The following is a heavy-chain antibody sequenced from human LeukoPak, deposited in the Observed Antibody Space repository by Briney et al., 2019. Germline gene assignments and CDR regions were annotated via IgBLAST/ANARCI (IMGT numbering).Heavy chain of an antibody. CDR3: ARTENSRITISGAIDP. D-gene: IGHD3-3*01. Sequence: SETLSLTCTVSGGSISSSSYYWGWIRQPPGKGLEWIGSIYYSGSTYYSPSLKSRVTISVDTSKNQFSLKLTSVTAADTAVYYCARTENSRITISGAIDPWGQGTLVTVSS. CDR1: GGSISSSSYY. J-gene: IGHJ5*02. V-gene: IGHV4-39*07. CDR2: IYYSGST.